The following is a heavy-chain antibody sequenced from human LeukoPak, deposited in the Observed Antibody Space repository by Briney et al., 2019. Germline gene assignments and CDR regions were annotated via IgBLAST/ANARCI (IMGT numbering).Heavy chain of an antibody. Sequence: SETLSLTCTVSGGSISIYYWSWIRQPPGRGLEWIGYIYYSGSTNYNHSLKSRVPISVDTSKNQFSLRRTSVTAAGTAVYFWARDGYSYGLGCFDPWGQGTLVTVSS. V-gene: IGHV4-59*01. CDR2: IYYSGST. D-gene: IGHD5-18*01. CDR1: GGSISIYY. CDR3: ARDGYSYGLGCFDP. J-gene: IGHJ5*02.